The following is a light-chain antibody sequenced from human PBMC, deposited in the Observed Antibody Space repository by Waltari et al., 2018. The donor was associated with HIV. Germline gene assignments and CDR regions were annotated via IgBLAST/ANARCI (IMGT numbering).Light chain of an antibody. V-gene: IGLV4-69*02. CDR3: QTWAIGIRV. CDR1: SGHSSYA. J-gene: IGLJ3*02. CDR2: LNSDGSH. Sequence: QLALTQTPSASASLGASVKLTCTLSSGHSSYAIAWPQQQPEKGPRYLMKLNSDGSHSKGDGIPDRFSGSSSGAERYLIISSLQSEDEADYYCQTWAIGIRVFGGGTKLTVL.